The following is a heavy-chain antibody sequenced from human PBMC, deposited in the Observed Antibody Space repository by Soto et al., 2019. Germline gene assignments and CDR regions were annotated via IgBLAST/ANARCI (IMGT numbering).Heavy chain of an antibody. V-gene: IGHV3-7*03. Sequence: GGSLRLSCAASGFTFSSYWMSWVRQAPGKGLEWVANIKQDGSEKYYVDSVKGRFTISRDNAKNSLYLQMNSLRAEDTAVYYCAIQIAARRREPYYFDYWGQGTLVTVS. D-gene: IGHD6-6*01. J-gene: IGHJ4*02. CDR3: AIQIAARRREPYYFDY. CDR1: GFTFSSYW. CDR2: IKQDGSEK.